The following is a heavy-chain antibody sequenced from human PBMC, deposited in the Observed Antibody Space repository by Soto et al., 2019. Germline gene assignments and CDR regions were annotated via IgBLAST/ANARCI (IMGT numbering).Heavy chain of an antibody. J-gene: IGHJ4*02. D-gene: IGHD5-18*01. CDR3: ARASNKRGYSYGPDY. Sequence: TSETLSLTCTVSGGSISSYYWSWIRQSPGKGLEWIGYIYYGGSTNCNPSLKSRVTISVDTSKNQFSLKLSSETAADTAVYYCARASNKRGYSYGPDYWGQGTLVTVSS. CDR2: IYYGGST. CDR1: GGSISSYY. V-gene: IGHV4-59*12.